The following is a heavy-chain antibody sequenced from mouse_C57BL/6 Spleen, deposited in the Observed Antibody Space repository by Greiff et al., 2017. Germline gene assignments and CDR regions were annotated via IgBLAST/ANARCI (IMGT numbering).Heavy chain of an antibody. CDR1: GYTFTSYW. CDR2: INPSSGYT. Sequence: VKLMESGAELAKPGASVKLSCKASGYTFTSYWMHWVKQRPGQGLEWIGYINPSSGYTKYNQKFKDKATLTADKSSSTAYMQLSSLTYEDSAVXYCARSTNYYGSSYDLPWFAYWGQGTLVTVSA. J-gene: IGHJ3*01. V-gene: IGHV1-7*01. D-gene: IGHD1-1*01. CDR3: ARSTNYYGSSYDLPWFAY.